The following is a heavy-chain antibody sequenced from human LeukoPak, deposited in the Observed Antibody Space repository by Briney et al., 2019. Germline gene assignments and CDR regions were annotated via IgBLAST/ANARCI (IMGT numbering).Heavy chain of an antibody. CDR2: ISSSGSTI. CDR3: ARGLLWFGELPPLDKAAKNFDY. V-gene: IGHV3-48*03. Sequence: PGGSLRLSCAASGFTFSSYEMNWVRQAPGKGLEWVSYISSSGSTIYYADSVKGRFTISRDNAKNSLYLQMNSLRAEDTAVYYCARGLLWFGELPPLDKAAKNFDYWGQGTLVTVSS. J-gene: IGHJ4*02. D-gene: IGHD3-10*01. CDR1: GFTFSSYE.